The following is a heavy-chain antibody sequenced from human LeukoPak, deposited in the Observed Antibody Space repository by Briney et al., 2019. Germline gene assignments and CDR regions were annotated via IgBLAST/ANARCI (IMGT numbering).Heavy chain of an antibody. V-gene: IGHV4-61*05. CDR3: ARHPTAENWFDP. CDR2: IYYSGST. Sequence: SETLSLTCTVSGNSIANTFYYWSWIRQPPGKGLEWIGYIYYSGSTNYNPSLKSRVTISVDTSKNQFSLKLSSVTAADTAVYYCARHPTAENWFDPWGQGTLVTVSS. CDR1: GNSIANTFYY. J-gene: IGHJ5*02.